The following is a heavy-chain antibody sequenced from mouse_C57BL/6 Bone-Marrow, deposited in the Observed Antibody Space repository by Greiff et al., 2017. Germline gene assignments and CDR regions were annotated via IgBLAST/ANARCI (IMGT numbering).Heavy chain of an antibody. J-gene: IGHJ2*01. V-gene: IGHV1-52*01. CDR1: GYTFTSYW. CDR3: VLRLARDY. Sequence: QVQLQQPGAELVRPGSSVKLSCKASGYTFTSYWMHWVKQRPIQGLEWIGNIDPSDSENHYNQKFKDKATLTVAKYSRKAYMQLSSLTSEDSAVYYCVLRLARDYWGQGTTLTVSS. CDR2: IDPSDSEN. D-gene: IGHD1-1*01.